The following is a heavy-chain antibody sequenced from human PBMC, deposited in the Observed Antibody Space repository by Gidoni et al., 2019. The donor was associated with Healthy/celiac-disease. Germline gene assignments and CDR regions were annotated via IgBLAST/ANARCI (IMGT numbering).Heavy chain of an antibody. D-gene: IGHD5-12*01. CDR3: ARKRYSGYDYGY. V-gene: IGHV4-34*01. CDR1: GGSFSGYY. Sequence: QVQLQQWGAGLLKPSETLSLTCAVYGGSFSGYYWSWIRQPPGKGLEWIGEINHSGSTNYNPSLKSRVIISVDTSKNQFSLKLSSVTAADTAVYYCARKRYSGYDYGYWGQGTLVTVSS. CDR2: INHSGST. J-gene: IGHJ4*02.